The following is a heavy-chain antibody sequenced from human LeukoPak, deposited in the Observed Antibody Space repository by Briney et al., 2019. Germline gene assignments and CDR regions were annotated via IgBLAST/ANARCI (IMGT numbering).Heavy chain of an antibody. CDR2: IYPGDSDT. CDR3: TRHSNSWSSPDF. CDR1: GYSFSTYW. D-gene: IGHD6-13*01. Sequence: GESLQISCKGSGYSFSTYWIAWVRQMPGKGLEWMGIIYPGDSDTRYSPSFKGQVTISADKSISTAYLQWSSLKASDTAMYYCTRHSNSWSSPDFWGQGTLVTVSS. V-gene: IGHV5-51*01. J-gene: IGHJ4*02.